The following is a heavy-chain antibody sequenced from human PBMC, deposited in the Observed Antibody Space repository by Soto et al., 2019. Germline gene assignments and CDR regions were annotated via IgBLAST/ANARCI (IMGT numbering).Heavy chain of an antibody. Sequence: QVPLQESGPGLVKPSETLSLTCTVSGDSMSPFYWNWIRQSPGKGLEWIGYIYYSGNTNYNPSLNYRVAISVDTSKNQFYLKLSSVTAADTAVYYWARWVYDYWSAYYAGSCLDVWRRGTTVTVSS. V-gene: IGHV4-59*13. CDR1: GDSMSPFY. CDR2: IYYSGNT. J-gene: IGHJ6*02. D-gene: IGHD3-3*01. CDR3: ARWVYDYWSAYYAGSCLDV.